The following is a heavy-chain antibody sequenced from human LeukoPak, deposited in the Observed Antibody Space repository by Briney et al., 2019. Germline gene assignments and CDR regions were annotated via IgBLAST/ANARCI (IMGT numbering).Heavy chain of an antibody. J-gene: IGHJ4*02. Sequence: GVSLRLSCAASGFWFSNYGINWVRQTPGKGLEWVSVISGNGDDAFYADSVEGRFRISRDNSKNTVYLQMNSLRADDTAVYYCAKRDWPYYFDYWGQGTLVAVSS. V-gene: IGHV3-23*01. CDR3: AKRDWPYYFDY. CDR1: GFWFSNYG. CDR2: ISGNGDDA. D-gene: IGHD3/OR15-3a*01.